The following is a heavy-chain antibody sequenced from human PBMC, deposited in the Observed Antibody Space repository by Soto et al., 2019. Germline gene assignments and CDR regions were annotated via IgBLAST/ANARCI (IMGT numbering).Heavy chain of an antibody. D-gene: IGHD2-15*01. CDR2: ISYDGSNK. V-gene: IGHV3-30-3*01. CDR1: GFTFSNYA. CDR3: ARDSSVVVAATSALDI. J-gene: IGHJ3*02. Sequence: PGGSLRLSCAASGFTFSNYAMHWVRQAPGKGLEWVAVISYDGSNKYYADSVKGRFTISRDNSKNTLYLQMNSLRAEDTAVYYCARDSSVVVAATSALDIWGTVTIVT.